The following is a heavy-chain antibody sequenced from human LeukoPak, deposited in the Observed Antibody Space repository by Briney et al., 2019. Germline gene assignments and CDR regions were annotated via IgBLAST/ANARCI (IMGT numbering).Heavy chain of an antibody. Sequence: PGASVKVSCKASGYTFTSYDINWVRHATGQGLEWMGGMNPNSGNTGYAQKFQGRVTMTRNTSISTAYMELSSLRSEDTAVYYCARGSFWGYSSSWYFGYWGQGTLVTVSS. CDR3: ARGSFWGYSSSWYFGY. J-gene: IGHJ4*02. V-gene: IGHV1-8*01. CDR2: MNPNSGNT. D-gene: IGHD6-13*01. CDR1: GYTFTSYD.